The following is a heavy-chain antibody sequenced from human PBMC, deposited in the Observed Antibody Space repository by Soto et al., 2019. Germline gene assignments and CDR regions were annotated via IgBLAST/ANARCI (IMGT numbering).Heavy chain of an antibody. CDR3: TSAGILTTPYYAGY. CDR2: VRHTILSYAT. J-gene: IGHJ4*02. D-gene: IGHD2-21*01. V-gene: IGHV3-72*01. CDR1: GFIFSDHY. Sequence: EVQLVESGGGLVQPEGSLRLSCAASGFIFSDHYMDWFRQAPGKGLEWVGRVRHTILSYATEYAASVKDRFIISRDDSRNSLYLQMHTLRTADAAMYYSTSAGILTTPYYAGYWGQGTLVTVPS.